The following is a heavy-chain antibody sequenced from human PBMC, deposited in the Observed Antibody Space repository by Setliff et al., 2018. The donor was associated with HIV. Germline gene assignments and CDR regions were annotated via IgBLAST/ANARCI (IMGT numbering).Heavy chain of an antibody. J-gene: IGHJ3*01. CDR1: EYSFVSHG. Sequence: ASVKVSCKTSEYSFVSHGMSWVRQAPGQGLEWMGRINRDNSKTHYSPRLQSRLTLTTDTSTNTVYLELRSLISDDTAIYYCAREAPRYASGAFDFWGQGTMVTVSS. CDR2: INRDNSKT. D-gene: IGHD3-10*01. CDR3: AREAPRYASGAFDF. V-gene: IGHV1-18*01.